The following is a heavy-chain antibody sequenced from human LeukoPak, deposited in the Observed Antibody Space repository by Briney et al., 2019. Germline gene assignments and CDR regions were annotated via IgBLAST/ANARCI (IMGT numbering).Heavy chain of an antibody. CDR3: ARDRPVWNQSGNWFDP. CDR2: INHSGST. CDR1: GGSFSGYY. J-gene: IGHJ5*02. Sequence: SETLSLTCAVYGGSFSGYYWSWIRQPPGKGLEWIGEINHSGSTNYNPSLKSRVTISVDTSKNQFSLELSSVTAEDTAVYYCARDRPVWNQSGNWFDPWGQGTLVTVSS. D-gene: IGHD1-14*01. V-gene: IGHV4-34*01.